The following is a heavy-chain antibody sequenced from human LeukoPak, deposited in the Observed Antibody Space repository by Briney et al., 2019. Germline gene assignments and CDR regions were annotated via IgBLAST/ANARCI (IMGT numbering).Heavy chain of an antibody. CDR2: IYYSGST. Sequence: SETLSLTCTVSGGSISSGGYYWSWIRQHPGKGLEWIGYIYYSGSTYYNPSLKSRVTISVDTSKSQFSLKLSSVTAADTAVYYCARDYDILTGLSGMDVWGQGTTVTVSS. CDR1: GGSISSGGYY. V-gene: IGHV4-31*03. J-gene: IGHJ6*02. D-gene: IGHD3-9*01. CDR3: ARDYDILTGLSGMDV.